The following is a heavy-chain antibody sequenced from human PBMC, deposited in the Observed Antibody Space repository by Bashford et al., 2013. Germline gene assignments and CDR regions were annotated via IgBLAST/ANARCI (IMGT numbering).Heavy chain of an antibody. CDR3: ARLTTSYYYAMDV. Sequence: SETLSLTCTVSRGSLSIYYWSWVRQPPGKELEWIGYVFHSGSTKYNPSLKSRVTISVDTSKNQFSLNLKSVTAADTAVYYCARLTTSYYYAMDVWGQGTTVTVSS. D-gene: IGHD3-10*01. V-gene: IGHV4-59*08. CDR2: VFHSGST. J-gene: IGHJ6*02. CDR1: RGSLSIYY.